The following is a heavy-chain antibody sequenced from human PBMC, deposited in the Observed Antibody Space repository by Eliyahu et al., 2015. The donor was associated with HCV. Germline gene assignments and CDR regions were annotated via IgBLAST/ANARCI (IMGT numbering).Heavy chain of an antibody. Sequence: QVQLQQWGAGLLKPSETLSLTCAVYGGSFSGYYWSWIRQPPGKGLEWIGEINHSGSTNYNPSLKSRVTISVDTSKNQFSLKLSSVTAADTAVYYCARVDRGLGYNPSPGSFDYWGQGTLVTVSS. CDR2: INHSGST. D-gene: IGHD3-10*01. V-gene: IGHV4-34*01. CDR1: GGSFSGYY. CDR3: ARVDRGLGYNPSPGSFDY. J-gene: IGHJ4*02.